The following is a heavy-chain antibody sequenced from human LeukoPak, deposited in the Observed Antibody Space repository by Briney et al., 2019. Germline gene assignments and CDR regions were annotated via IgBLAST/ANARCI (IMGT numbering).Heavy chain of an antibody. CDR3: ARETTGIAAAGRSPGFDY. Sequence: ASVKVSCKASGYTFTSYDINWVRQATGQGLEWMGWMNPNSGSTGYAQKFQGRVTMTRNTSISTAYMELSSLRSEDTAVYYCARETTGIAAAGRSPGFDYWGQGTLVTVSS. V-gene: IGHV1-8*01. D-gene: IGHD6-13*01. CDR2: MNPNSGST. J-gene: IGHJ4*02. CDR1: GYTFTSYD.